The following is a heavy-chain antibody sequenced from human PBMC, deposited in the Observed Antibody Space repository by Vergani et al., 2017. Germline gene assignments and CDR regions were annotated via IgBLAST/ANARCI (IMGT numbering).Heavy chain of an antibody. CDR1: GYSISTSNYY. CDR2: IYYTGST. D-gene: IGHD3-9*01. Sequence: QLQLQQSGPGLVKPSETLSLTCTVSGYSISTSNYYWGWIRQPPGKGLEWIGNIYYTGSTYYNPSLKSRVTISVDTSKDHFSLQLSSVTATDTAVYYCARAYYDILTGYDYWGQGTLVTVSS. J-gene: IGHJ4*02. CDR3: ARAYYDILTGYDY. V-gene: IGHV4-39*02.